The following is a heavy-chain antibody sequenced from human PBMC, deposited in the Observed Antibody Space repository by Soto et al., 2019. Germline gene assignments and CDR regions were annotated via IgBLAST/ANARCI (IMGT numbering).Heavy chain of an antibody. Sequence: GGSLRLSCAASGFRFSDYSMNWVRQAPGRGLEWVSYISSSSFTIHYADSVEGRFTISRDNAKNSLYLQMNSLRAEDTAVYYCARDQEYYYGSGSLNYWGQGTLVTVSS. V-gene: IGHV3-48*01. J-gene: IGHJ4*02. D-gene: IGHD3-10*01. CDR2: ISSSSFTI. CDR3: ARDQEYYYGSGSLNY. CDR1: GFRFSDYS.